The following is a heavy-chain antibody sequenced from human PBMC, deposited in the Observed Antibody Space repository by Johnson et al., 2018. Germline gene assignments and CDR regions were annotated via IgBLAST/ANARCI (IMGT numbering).Heavy chain of an antibody. V-gene: IGHV4-34*01. Sequence: QVQLQKWGAGLWKPSETLSLTCAVYGGSFSGYYWSWIRQPPGKGLEWIGEINHSGSTNYNPSLKSRVTLSVDTSKNQFSLKLSSVTAADTAVYYCARGGVGYCSGGSCYGQVLDYYYYYMDVWGKGTTVTVSS. CDR1: GGSFSGYY. CDR3: ARGGVGYCSGGSCYGQVLDYYYYYMDV. D-gene: IGHD2-15*01. CDR2: INHSGST. J-gene: IGHJ6*03.